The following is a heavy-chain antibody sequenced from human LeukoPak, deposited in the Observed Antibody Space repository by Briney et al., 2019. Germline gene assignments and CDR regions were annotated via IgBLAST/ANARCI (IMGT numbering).Heavy chain of an antibody. D-gene: IGHD3-3*01. V-gene: IGHV4-59*08. CDR3: ARAEYYDFWSGYYFDY. Sequence: SETLSLTCTVSGGSISNYYWSWIRQPPGKGLEWIGYIYYSGSTYYNPSLKSRVTISVDTSKNQFSLKLSSVTAADTAVYYCARAEYYDFWSGYYFDYWGQGTLVTVSS. CDR1: GGSISNYY. J-gene: IGHJ4*02. CDR2: IYYSGST.